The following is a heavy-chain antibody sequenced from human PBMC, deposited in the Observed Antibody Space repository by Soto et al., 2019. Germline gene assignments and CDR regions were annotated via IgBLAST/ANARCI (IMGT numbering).Heavy chain of an antibody. D-gene: IGHD3-22*01. CDR2: IYSGGST. V-gene: IGHV3-53*01. CDR1: GFTVSSNY. J-gene: IGHJ3*02. Sequence: GGSLRLSCAASGFTVSSNYMSWVRQAPGKGLEWVSVIYSGGSTYYADSVKGRFTISRDNSKNTLYLQMNSLGAEDTAVYYCARGLNYYDSSGYSDAFDIWGQGTMVTVSS. CDR3: ARGLNYYDSSGYSDAFDI.